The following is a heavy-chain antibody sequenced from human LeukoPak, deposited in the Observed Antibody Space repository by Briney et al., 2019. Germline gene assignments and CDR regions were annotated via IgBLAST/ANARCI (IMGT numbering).Heavy chain of an antibody. CDR2: IYTSGST. V-gene: IGHV4-39*07. CDR3: VRDHYYDSSGYYYYYYMDV. J-gene: IGHJ6*03. CDR1: GGSISSSSYY. D-gene: IGHD3-22*01. Sequence: SETLSLTCTVSGGSISSSSYYWGWIRQPPGKGLEWIGRIYTSGSTNYNPSLKSRVTMSVDTSKNQFSLKLSSVTAADTAVYYCVRDHYYDSSGYYYYYYMDVWGKGTTVTVSS.